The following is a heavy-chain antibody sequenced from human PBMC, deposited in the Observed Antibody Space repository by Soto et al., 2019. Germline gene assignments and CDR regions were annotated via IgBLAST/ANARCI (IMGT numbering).Heavy chain of an antibody. CDR2: VFHTGTT. CDR1: GDSVSSPYY. D-gene: IGHD6-19*01. V-gene: IGHV4-4*02. CDR3: ARSAGWYAIHA. Sequence: QVQLQESGPGLVKPSGTLSLTCAVSGDSVSSPYYWCWVRQPPGKGLEWIGEVFHTGTTSYNPSLRSRATISMEKSINQFSLDLSSVTAADTAVYYCARSAGWYAIHAWGPGTLVIVSS. J-gene: IGHJ5*02.